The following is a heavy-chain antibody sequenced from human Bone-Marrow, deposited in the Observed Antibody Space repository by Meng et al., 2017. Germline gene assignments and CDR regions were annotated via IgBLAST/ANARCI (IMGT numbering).Heavy chain of an antibody. CDR2: MKSNVDGGTV. V-gene: IGHV3-15*01. D-gene: IGHD5-24*01. CDR3: AREVGDGYNFEG. J-gene: IGHJ4*02. Sequence: GESLKISCAGTGFIFSNAWMTWVRQAPGKGLEWIGRMKSNVDGGTVDYAAAVKGRFFISRDDSENTFYLQMNSLRAEDTAVYYCAREVGDGYNFEGWGQGTLVTVSS. CDR1: GFIFSNAW.